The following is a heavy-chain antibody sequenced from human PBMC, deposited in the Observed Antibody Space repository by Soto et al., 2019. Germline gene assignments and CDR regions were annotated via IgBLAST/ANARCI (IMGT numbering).Heavy chain of an antibody. CDR2: IYYSGST. J-gene: IGHJ4*02. V-gene: IGHV4-31*03. D-gene: IGHD3-22*01. CDR3: ARGGRITMIVVIDY. CDR1: GGSISSGGYY. Sequence: SETLSLTCTVSGGSISSGGYYWSWIRQHPGKGLEWIGYIYYSGSTYYNPSLKSRVTISVDTSKNQFSLKLSSVTAADTAVYYCARGGRITMIVVIDYWGQGTLVTVSS.